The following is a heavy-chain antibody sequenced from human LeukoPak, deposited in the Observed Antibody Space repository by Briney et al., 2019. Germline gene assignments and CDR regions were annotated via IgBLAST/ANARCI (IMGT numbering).Heavy chain of an antibody. J-gene: IGHJ3*02. CDR2: ISSSGSTI. CDR1: GFTFSYYE. D-gene: IGHD3-22*01. Sequence: GGSLRLSCAVSGFTFSYYEMNWVRQAPGKGLEWVSYISSSGSTIYYADSVKGRFTISRDNAKNTLYLQMNSLRAEDTAVYYCARESQSAYYFDSSGYEDAFDIWGQGTMVTVSS. V-gene: IGHV3-48*03. CDR3: ARESQSAYYFDSSGYEDAFDI.